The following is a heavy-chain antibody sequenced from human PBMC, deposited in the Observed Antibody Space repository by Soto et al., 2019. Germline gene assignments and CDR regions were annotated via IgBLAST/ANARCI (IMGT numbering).Heavy chain of an antibody. CDR3: ARGSLTYYYGSGSYPPTYYYYYYMDV. CDR2: MNPNSGNT. D-gene: IGHD3-10*01. J-gene: IGHJ6*03. CDR1: GYTFTSYD. V-gene: IGHV1-8*01. Sequence: GASVKVSCKASGYTFTSYDINWVRQATGQGLEWMGWMNPNSGNTGYAQKFQGRVTMTRNTSISTAYMELSSLRSEDTAVYYCARGSLTYYYGSGSYPPTYYYYYYMDVWGKGTTVTVSS.